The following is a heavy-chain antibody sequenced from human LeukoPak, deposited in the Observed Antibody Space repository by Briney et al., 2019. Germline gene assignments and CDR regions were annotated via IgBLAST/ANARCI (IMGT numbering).Heavy chain of an antibody. CDR3: ARGYSNYHFDY. CDR2: IYYTGST. CDR1: GGSLSTYY. J-gene: IGHJ4*02. D-gene: IGHD4-11*01. V-gene: IGHV4-59*08. Sequence: PSETLSLTCTVSGGSLSTYYWSWIRQPPGKGLEWIGYIYYTGSTYYNPSLKSRVTISVDTSKNQFSLKLSSVTAADTAVYYCARGYSNYHFDYWGQGTLVTVSS.